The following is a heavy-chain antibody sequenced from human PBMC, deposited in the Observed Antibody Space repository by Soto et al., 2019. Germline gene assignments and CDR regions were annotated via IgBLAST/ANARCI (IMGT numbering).Heavy chain of an antibody. CDR3: ARKVRDYNFDY. D-gene: IGHD3-16*01. Sequence: QVQLVQSGAEVKKPGASVKVSCKASGYTFNGYYMHWIRQAPGQGLEWMGWINPDTGGTKYAQEFQGRVTMTRDTSISTAYMELSSLTSDDTAVFYCARKVRDYNFDYWGQGTLVTVSS. V-gene: IGHV1-2*02. CDR2: INPDTGGT. CDR1: GYTFNGYY. J-gene: IGHJ4*02.